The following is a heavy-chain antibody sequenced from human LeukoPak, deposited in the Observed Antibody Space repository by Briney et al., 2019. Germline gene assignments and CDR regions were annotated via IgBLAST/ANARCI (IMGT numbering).Heavy chain of an antibody. CDR3: AREPTSGREPTSGRPLDY. D-gene: IGHD5-12*01. V-gene: IGHV4-4*07. Sequence: SETLSLTCTVSGASISGFFWSWVREPAGEGLERIGRIYSSGTNNYNPSLKSRVTLSLDTSKNHFSLNLTSVTAADTAVYYCAREPTSGREPTSGRPLDYWGQGTLVTVSS. CDR2: IYSSGTN. J-gene: IGHJ4*02. CDR1: GASISGFF.